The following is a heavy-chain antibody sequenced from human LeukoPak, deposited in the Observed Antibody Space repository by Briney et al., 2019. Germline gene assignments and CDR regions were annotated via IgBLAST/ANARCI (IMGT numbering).Heavy chain of an antibody. CDR2: IYHSGST. Sequence: SGTLSLTYAVSGGSISSTNWWTWVRQPPGQGLEWIGEIYHSGSTNYNPSLKGRVTISIDKSKNQFSLKLNSVTAADTAVYYCTRDLGSGRGYYWGQGTLVTVSS. V-gene: IGHV4-4*02. J-gene: IGHJ4*02. CDR3: TRDLGSGRGYY. CDR1: GGSISSTNW. D-gene: IGHD3-10*01.